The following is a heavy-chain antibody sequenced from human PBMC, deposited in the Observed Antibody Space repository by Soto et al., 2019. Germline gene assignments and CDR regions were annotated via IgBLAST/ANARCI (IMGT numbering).Heavy chain of an antibody. CDR2: IDPSDSQT. J-gene: IGHJ4*02. D-gene: IGHD3-22*01. CDR3: ARQIYDSDTGPNFQYYFDS. V-gene: IGHV5-10-1*01. CDR1: GYSFAGYW. Sequence: PGESLKISCQGSGYSFAGYWITWVRQKPGKGLEWMGLIDPSDSQTYYSPSFRGHVTISVTKSITTVFLQWSSLRASDTAMYYCARQIYDSDTGPNFQYYFDSWGQGTPVTVSS.